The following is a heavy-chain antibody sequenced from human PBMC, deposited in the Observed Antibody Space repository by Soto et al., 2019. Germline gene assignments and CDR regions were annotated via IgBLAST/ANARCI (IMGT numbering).Heavy chain of an antibody. V-gene: IGHV4-4*02. J-gene: IGHJ4*02. D-gene: IGHD3-10*01. CDR1: SGSISSSNW. Sequence: QVQLQESGPGLVKPSGTLSLTCAVSSGSISSSNWWSWVRQPPGKGLEWIGEIYHSGSTNYNPSLKRRVTISVDKSKNQFSLKLSSVSAADTGVYYCARDKGYYYGSGRYFDYWGQGTLVTVSS. CDR3: ARDKGYYYGSGRYFDY. CDR2: IYHSGST.